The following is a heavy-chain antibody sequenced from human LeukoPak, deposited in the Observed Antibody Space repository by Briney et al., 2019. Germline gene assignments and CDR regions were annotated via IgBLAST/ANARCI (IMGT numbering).Heavy chain of an antibody. CDR3: AREGYSYAFDY. CDR2: INSDGSST. CDR1: GFTFSSYW. Sequence: GGSLRLSCAASGFTFSSYWMHWVRQAPGKGLVWVSRINSDGSSTSYADSVKGRFTISRDNAKNTLYLQVNSLRAEDTAVYYCAREGYSYAFDYWGQGTLVTVSS. V-gene: IGHV3-74*01. D-gene: IGHD5-18*01. J-gene: IGHJ4*02.